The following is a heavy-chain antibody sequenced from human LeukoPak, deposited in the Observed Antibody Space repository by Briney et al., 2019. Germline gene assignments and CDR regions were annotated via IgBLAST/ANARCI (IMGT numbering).Heavy chain of an antibody. CDR3: ARLFVYGSGAEAFDY. J-gene: IGHJ4*02. D-gene: IGHD3-10*01. CDR2: ISYDGPNK. V-gene: IGHV3-30*04. Sequence: GGSLRLSCAASGFTFSSYAMHWVRQAPGKGLEWVAAISYDGPNKYYVDSVKGRFTISRDNSKNTLYLQMNSLRAEDTAVYYCARLFVYGSGAEAFDYWGQGALVTVSS. CDR1: GFTFSSYA.